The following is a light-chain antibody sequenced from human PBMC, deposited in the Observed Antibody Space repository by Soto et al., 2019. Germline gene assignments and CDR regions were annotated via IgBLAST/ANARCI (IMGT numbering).Light chain of an antibody. V-gene: IGKV1-5*01. CDR3: QQLDTSPPIT. CDR1: QSISSW. Sequence: DIQMTQSPSTLSASVGDRVTITCRASQSISSWLAWYQQKPGKAPKLLIYDASSLESGVPSRFSGSGSGTEFTLTISSLQPDDFATYYCQQLDTSPPITFGQGTRLEIK. CDR2: DAS. J-gene: IGKJ5*01.